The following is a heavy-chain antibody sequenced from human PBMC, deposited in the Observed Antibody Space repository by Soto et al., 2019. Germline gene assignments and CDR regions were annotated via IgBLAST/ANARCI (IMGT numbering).Heavy chain of an antibody. Sequence: QVQLVQSGPEVKKPGASVKVSCKASGYTFSSYDFTWVRQAPGQGLEWMGWISVHKGNTNHALKFQGRVTMTTDTSTRTIYMDLRSLRPDDTAVYYCARVQGGRRFAGSLPTQNWFESCGQGTLVPVSS. CDR3: ARVQGGRRFAGSLPTQNWFES. J-gene: IGHJ5*01. CDR2: ISVHKGNT. D-gene: IGHD2-15*01. CDR1: GYTFSSYD. V-gene: IGHV1-18*04.